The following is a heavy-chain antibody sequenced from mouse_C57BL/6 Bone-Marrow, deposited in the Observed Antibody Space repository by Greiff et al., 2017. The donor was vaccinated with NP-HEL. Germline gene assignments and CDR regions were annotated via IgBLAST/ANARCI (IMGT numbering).Heavy chain of an antibody. CDR1: GFTITDDY. CDR2: IDPENGDT. J-gene: IGHJ4*01. D-gene: IGHD1-1*01. V-gene: IGHV14-4*01. Sequence: VQLQQSGAELVRPGASVKLSCTVSGFTITDDYMHWVKQRPEQGLEWIGWIDPENGDTEYASKFQGKATITADTSSNTAYLQLSSLTSEDTAVYYCTTGGSSSYAMDYWGQGTSVTVSS. CDR3: TTGGSSSYAMDY.